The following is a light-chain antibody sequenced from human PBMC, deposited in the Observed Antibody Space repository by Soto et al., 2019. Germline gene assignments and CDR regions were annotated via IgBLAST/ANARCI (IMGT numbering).Light chain of an antibody. CDR1: SSDVGGYNC. CDR3: CSHSASYTFV. V-gene: IGLV2-11*01. J-gene: IGLJ1*01. Sequence: QSLLTQPRAVSVSPGQSVTISCTGTSSDVGGYNCVSWYQQHPGKAPQLIIYDVTQRPSGVPDRFSGSKSGNTASLSISGLQAEDEADYYCCSHSASYTFVFGTGTKVTVL. CDR2: DVT.